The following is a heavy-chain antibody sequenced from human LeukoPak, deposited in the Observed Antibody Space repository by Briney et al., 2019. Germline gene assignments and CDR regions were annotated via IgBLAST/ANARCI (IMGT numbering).Heavy chain of an antibody. V-gene: IGHV1-18*01. J-gene: IGHJ4*02. CDR1: GYTFTSYG. D-gene: IGHD5-18*01. CDR3: ARDFTVDTAMDAFDY. CDR2: ISAYNGNT. Sequence: GASVKVSCKASGYTFTSYGISWVRQAPGQGLEWMGWISAYNGNTNYAQKLQGRVTMTTDTSTSTAYMGLRSLRSDDTAVYYCARDFTVDTAMDAFDYWGQGTLVTVSS.